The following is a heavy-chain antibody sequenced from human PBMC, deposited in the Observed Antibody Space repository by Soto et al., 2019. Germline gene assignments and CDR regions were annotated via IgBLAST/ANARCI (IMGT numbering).Heavy chain of an antibody. Sequence: PSETLSLTCTVYGGSIRSYYWSWIRQPPGKGLEWIGNIYYSGSTNYNPSRKSRVTMSVDMSKNQVSLKLSSVTAADTAVYYCARDYYYGPGSSYYGMDVWGQGTTVTVSS. V-gene: IGHV4-59*01. D-gene: IGHD3-10*01. CDR3: ARDYYYGPGSSYYGMDV. J-gene: IGHJ6*02. CDR2: IYYSGST. CDR1: GGSIRSYY.